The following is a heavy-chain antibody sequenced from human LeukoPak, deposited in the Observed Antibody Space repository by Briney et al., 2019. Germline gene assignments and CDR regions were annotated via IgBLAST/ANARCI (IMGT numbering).Heavy chain of an antibody. CDR2: IIPILGIA. CDR1: GGTFSSYA. V-gene: IGHV1-69*04. D-gene: IGHD3-10*01. CDR3: ASKGSRYGSGSYSMDV. Sequence: SVKVSCKASGGTFSSYAISWVRQAPGQGFEWMGRIIPILGIANYAQKFQGRVTITADKSTSTAYMELSSLRSEDTAVYYCASKGSRYGSGSYSMDVWGQGTTVTVSS. J-gene: IGHJ6*02.